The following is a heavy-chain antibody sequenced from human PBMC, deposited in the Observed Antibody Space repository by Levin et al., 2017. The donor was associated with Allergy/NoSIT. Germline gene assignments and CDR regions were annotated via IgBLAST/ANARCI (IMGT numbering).Heavy chain of an antibody. D-gene: IGHD3-3*01. J-gene: IGHJ4*02. V-gene: IGHV3-48*03. CDR3: ARKLGNFWSGYNYFDY. CDR1: GFTFSSYE. Sequence: SCAASGFTFSSYEMNWVRRAPGKGLEWGSYISSTGSTIYSADSVKGRFTISRDNAKNSLYLHMNSLRAEDTAVYYCARKLGNFWSGYNYFDYWGQGTLVTVSS. CDR2: ISSTGSTI.